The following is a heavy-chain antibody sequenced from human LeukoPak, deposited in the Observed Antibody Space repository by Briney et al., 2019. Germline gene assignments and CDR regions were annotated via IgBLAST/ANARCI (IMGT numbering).Heavy chain of an antibody. V-gene: IGHV3-48*01. CDR2: ISSSSSNI. CDR1: GFTFSTYG. Sequence: GGSLRLSCAASGFTFSTYGMSWVRQAPGKGLEWISYISSSSSNIYYADSVKGRFTVSRDNAKKSLYLQMNSLRAEDTAVYYCAKAYITYSDLDYWGQGTLVTVSS. CDR3: AKAYITYSDLDY. D-gene: IGHD2-15*01. J-gene: IGHJ4*02.